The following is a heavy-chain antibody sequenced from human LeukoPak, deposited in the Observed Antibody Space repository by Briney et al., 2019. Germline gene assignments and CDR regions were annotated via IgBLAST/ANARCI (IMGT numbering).Heavy chain of an antibody. CDR3: ARAVAMVTDLELDY. D-gene: IGHD5-18*01. V-gene: IGHV3-30*19. J-gene: IGHJ4*02. Sequence: GGSLRLSCAASAFTFSSHGMHWVRQAPGKGLEWVAVISYDGSNKYYADSVKGRFTISRDNSKNTLYLQMNSLRAEDTAVYYCARAVAMVTDLELDYWGQGTLVTVSS. CDR1: AFTFSSHG. CDR2: ISYDGSNK.